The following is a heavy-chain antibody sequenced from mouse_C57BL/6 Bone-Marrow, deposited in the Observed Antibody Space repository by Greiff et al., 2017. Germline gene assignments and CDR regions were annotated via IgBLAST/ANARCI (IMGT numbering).Heavy chain of an antibody. Sequence: EVQLVESGPELVKPGASVKISCKASGYSFTDYNMNWVKQSNGKSLEWIGVINPNYGTTSYNQKCKGKATVNVDHSSRTAYRQLNSLTSEDSAVYYCARGIYYDGSSQYWYFDVGGTGTTVTVSS. CDR2: INPNYGTT. J-gene: IGHJ1*03. V-gene: IGHV1-39*01. CDR3: ARGIYYDGSSQYWYFDV. CDR1: GYSFTDYN. D-gene: IGHD1-1*01.